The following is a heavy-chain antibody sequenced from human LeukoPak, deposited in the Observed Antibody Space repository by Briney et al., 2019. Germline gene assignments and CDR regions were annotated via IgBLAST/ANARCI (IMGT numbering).Heavy chain of an antibody. J-gene: IGHJ5*02. CDR3: AREAYYDFWRGSRNWFDP. D-gene: IGHD3-3*01. CDR1: GYTFTSYY. V-gene: IGHV1-46*01. CDR2: INPSGGST. Sequence: ASVKVSCKASGYTFTSYYMHWVRQAPGQGLEWMGIINPSGGSTSYAQKFQGRGTMTRDMSTSTVYMELSSLISEDTAVDYCAREAYYDFWRGSRNWFDPWGQGTLVTVSS.